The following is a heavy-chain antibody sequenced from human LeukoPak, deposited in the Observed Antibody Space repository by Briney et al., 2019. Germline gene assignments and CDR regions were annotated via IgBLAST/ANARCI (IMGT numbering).Heavy chain of an antibody. J-gene: IGHJ4*02. Sequence: GGSLRLSCAASGFTFTNAWMSWVRQAPRNGLEWLSLITGSGATTYYADSVRGRFTVSRDNSKNTLYLQMNSLRAEDTAVYFCAKGDCGGTCLLIDNWGQGTLVTVSS. D-gene: IGHD2-15*01. CDR1: GFTFTNAW. V-gene: IGHV3-23*01. CDR2: ITGSGATT. CDR3: AKGDCGGTCLLIDN.